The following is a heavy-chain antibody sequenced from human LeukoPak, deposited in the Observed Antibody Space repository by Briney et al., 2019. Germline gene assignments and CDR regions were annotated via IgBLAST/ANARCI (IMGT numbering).Heavy chain of an antibody. V-gene: IGHV3-30*03. CDR1: GFTFSSYG. CDR2: ISYDGSNK. J-gene: IGHJ4*02. D-gene: IGHD5-18*01. Sequence: GGSLRLSCAASGFTFSSYGMHWVRQAPGKGLEWVAVISYDGSNKSYADSVKGRFAISRDNAKTSLYLQMNSLRAEDTAVYYCARDLSGITGYTYGRGIDYWGQGTLVTVSS. CDR3: ARDLSGITGYTYGRGIDY.